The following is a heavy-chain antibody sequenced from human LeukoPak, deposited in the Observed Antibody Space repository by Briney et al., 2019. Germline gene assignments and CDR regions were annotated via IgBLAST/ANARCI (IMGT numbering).Heavy chain of an antibody. CDR1: GYTFTSYD. CDR3: ARGRRGMVRGVREYYFDY. Sequence: ASVKVSCKASGYTFTSYDINWVRQATGQGLEWMGWMNPNSGNTGYAQKFQGRVTITRNTSISTAYMELSSLRFEDTAVYYCARGRRGMVRGVREYYFDYWGQGTLVTVSS. CDR2: MNPNSGNT. V-gene: IGHV1-8*03. J-gene: IGHJ4*02. D-gene: IGHD3-10*01.